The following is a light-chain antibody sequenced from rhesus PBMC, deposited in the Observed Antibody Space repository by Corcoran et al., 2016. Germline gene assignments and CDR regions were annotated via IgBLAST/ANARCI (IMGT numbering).Light chain of an antibody. V-gene: IGKV1-43*02. CDR3: LQYNGDPWT. Sequence: DIQMTQSPSSLSASVGDRVSITCRSSQDISSYLNWYQQKPEKAPKRLIYKSSSLESGVPSRFICSGSGTDFTLTISRLKPEDFANDYCLQYNGDPWTFGKGTKVEIK. CDR1: QDISSY. CDR2: KSS. J-gene: IGKJ1*01.